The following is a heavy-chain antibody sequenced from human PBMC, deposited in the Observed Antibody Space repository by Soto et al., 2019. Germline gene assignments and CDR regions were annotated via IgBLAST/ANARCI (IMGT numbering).Heavy chain of an antibody. CDR3: ARGNGYCSSTSCYGSWFDP. D-gene: IGHD2-2*01. Sequence: ASVKVSCKASGYTFTSYGISWVRQAPGQGLEWMGWISAYNGNTNYAQKLQGRVTMTTDTSTSTAYMELRSLRSDDTAVYYCARGNGYCSSTSCYGSWFDPWGQGTLVTVSS. J-gene: IGHJ5*02. CDR2: ISAYNGNT. V-gene: IGHV1-18*01. CDR1: GYTFTSYG.